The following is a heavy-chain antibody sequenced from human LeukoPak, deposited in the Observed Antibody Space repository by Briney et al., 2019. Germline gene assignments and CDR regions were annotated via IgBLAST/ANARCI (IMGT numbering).Heavy chain of an antibody. J-gene: IGHJ5*02. CDR1: GYSVSSNSVT. V-gene: IGHV6-1*01. Sequence: SQTLSLTCAISGYSVSSNSVTWDWLRQSPSRGLEWLGRTYYRSTWYNDYAVSVRGRITVNPDTSKNQFSLHLNSVTPEDTAVYYCARRLTQYDCFDPWGQGILVTVSS. CDR3: ARRLTQYDCFDP. D-gene: IGHD2-2*01. CDR2: TYYRSTWYN.